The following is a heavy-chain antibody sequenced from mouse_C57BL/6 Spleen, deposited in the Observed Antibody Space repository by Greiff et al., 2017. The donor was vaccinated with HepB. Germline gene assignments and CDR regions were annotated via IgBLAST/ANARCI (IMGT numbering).Heavy chain of an antibody. CDR1: GYTFTSYG. V-gene: IGHV1-81*01. CDR2: IYPRSGNT. Sequence: QVQLQQSGAELARPGASVKLSCKASGYTFTSYGISWVKQRTGQGLEWIGEIYPRSGNTYYNEKFKGKATLTAGKSSSTAYMQLRSLTAEDSAVYFCARRRIRPYAMDYWGQGTSVTVSS. CDR3: ARRRIRPYAMDY. J-gene: IGHJ4*01. D-gene: IGHD1-2*01.